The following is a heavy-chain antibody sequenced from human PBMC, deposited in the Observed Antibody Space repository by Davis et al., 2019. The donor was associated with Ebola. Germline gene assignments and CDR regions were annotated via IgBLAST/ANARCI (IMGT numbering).Heavy chain of an antibody. CDR1: GDSVSGSSVA. V-gene: IGHV6-1*01. D-gene: IGHD2-21*01. CDR2: TYYRSNKWFF. Sequence: MPSETLSLTCAVSGDSVSGSSVAWNWIRQSPSRGLEWLGRTYYRSNKWFFDFAVSVRSRITINPDTSKNQFSLQLESVTLEDTALYYCARGFDSSLDYWGQGTLVTVSS. J-gene: IGHJ4*02. CDR3: ARGFDSSLDY.